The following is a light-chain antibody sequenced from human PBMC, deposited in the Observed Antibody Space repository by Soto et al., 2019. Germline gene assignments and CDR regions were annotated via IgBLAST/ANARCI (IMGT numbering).Light chain of an antibody. J-gene: IGKJ1*01. V-gene: IGKV3-20*01. CDR3: QQYGSARPT. CDR1: QSVGSS. CDR2: GAS. Sequence: SVLTRSHTPPSLSPGGRAILSRRASQSVGSSLSWYQQKPGQAPRLLFYGASSRATGIPDRFSGSGSGTDFTLTISRLEPEDFAVYYCQQYGSARPTFRQATKV.